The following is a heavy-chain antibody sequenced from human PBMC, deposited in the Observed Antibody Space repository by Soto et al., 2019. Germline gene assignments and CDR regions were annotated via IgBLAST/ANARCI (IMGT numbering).Heavy chain of an antibody. Sequence: PSQTLSLTCAISGDSVSSNSAAWNWIRQSPSRGLEWLGRTYYRSKWYNDYAVSVKSRITINPDTSKNQFSLQLNSVTPEDTAVYYCARDVLLWFGEYNYYYYGMDVWGQGTTVTVSS. V-gene: IGHV6-1*01. CDR1: GDSVSSNSAA. D-gene: IGHD3-10*01. CDR2: TYYRSKWYN. J-gene: IGHJ6*02. CDR3: ARDVLLWFGEYNYYYYGMDV.